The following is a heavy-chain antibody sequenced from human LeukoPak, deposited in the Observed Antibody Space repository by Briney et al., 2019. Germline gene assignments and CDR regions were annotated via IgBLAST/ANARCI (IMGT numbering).Heavy chain of an antibody. D-gene: IGHD5-12*01. CDR2: VRGNGGST. J-gene: IGHJ3*01. Sequence: GGSLRLSCAASGFPFSTYVMNWVRQAPGKGLEWVSGVRGNGGSTYYAESVKGRFTISRENFRNTLYLYMKSLRPEDTAVYYCVKDLYSSFPDAFDVWGQGTMVTVSS. CDR1: GFPFSTYV. V-gene: IGHV3-23*01. CDR3: VKDLYSSFPDAFDV.